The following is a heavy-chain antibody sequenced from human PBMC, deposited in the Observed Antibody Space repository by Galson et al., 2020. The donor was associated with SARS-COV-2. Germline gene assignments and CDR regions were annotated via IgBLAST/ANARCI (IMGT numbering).Heavy chain of an antibody. V-gene: IGHV3-53*04. J-gene: IGHJ5*01. CDR2: IYSDGST. CDR3: VRGSGYDS. CDR1: GLTVSSNY. Sequence: TGGSLRLSCVASGLTVSSNYMSWVRQPPGKGLEWVSVIYSDGSTYYPDSVKGRFTISRHNSKNTLYLQMNSLRPEDTAVYYCVRGSGYDSWGQGTLVTVSS. D-gene: IGHD3-22*01.